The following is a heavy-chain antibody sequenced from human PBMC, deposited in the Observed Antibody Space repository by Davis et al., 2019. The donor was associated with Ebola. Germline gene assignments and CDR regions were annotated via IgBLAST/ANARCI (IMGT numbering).Heavy chain of an antibody. CDR2: ISGSGGST. D-gene: IGHD3-22*01. J-gene: IGHJ5*02. V-gene: IGHV3-23*01. Sequence: GESLKTSCAASGFTFSSYVMSWVRQAPGKGLEWVSAISGSGGSTYYADSVKGRFTISRDNSKNTLYLQMNSLRAEDTAVYYCAKFSYYDSSGYYTWFDPWGQGTLVTVSS. CDR1: GFTFSSYV. CDR3: AKFSYYDSSGYYTWFDP.